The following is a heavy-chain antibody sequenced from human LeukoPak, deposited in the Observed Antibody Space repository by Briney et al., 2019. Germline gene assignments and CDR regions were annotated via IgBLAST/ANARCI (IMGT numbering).Heavy chain of an antibody. D-gene: IGHD2-2*01. CDR3: VREDCSSTSCYVTMGAFDI. CDR1: GYTFTNYY. Sequence: ASVKVSCKASGYTFTNYYMHWVRQAPGQGLEWMGTMNPSGDSTSYAQKFQGRVTMTRDTSTSTVYMELTSLRSEDTAVYYCVREDCSSTSCYVTMGAFDIWGQGTMVTVSS. CDR2: MNPSGDST. J-gene: IGHJ3*02. V-gene: IGHV1-46*01.